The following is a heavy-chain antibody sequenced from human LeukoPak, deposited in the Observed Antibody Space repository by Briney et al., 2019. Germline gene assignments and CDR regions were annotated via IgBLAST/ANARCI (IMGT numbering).Heavy chain of an antibody. CDR3: ASDSHSSSWYAY. Sequence: PGGSLRLSCAASGFTFSSYSMNWVRQAPGKGLEWVSSISSSSSYIYYADSVKGRFTISRDNAKNSLYLQTSSLRAEDTAVYYCASDSHSSSWYAYWGQGTLVTVSS. V-gene: IGHV3-21*01. CDR1: GFTFSSYS. J-gene: IGHJ4*02. CDR2: ISSSSSYI. D-gene: IGHD6-13*01.